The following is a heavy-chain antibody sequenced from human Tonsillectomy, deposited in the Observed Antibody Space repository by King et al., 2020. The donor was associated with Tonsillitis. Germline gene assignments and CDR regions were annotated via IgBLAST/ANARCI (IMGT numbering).Heavy chain of an antibody. D-gene: IGHD6-13*01. CDR2: IYSGGST. V-gene: IGHV3-53*01. CDR3: ARTMVAAPGTDAFDI. Sequence: VQLVESGGGLIQPGGSLRLSCAASGFTVSSNYMSWVRQAPGTGLEWVSIIYSGGSTYYADTVKGRFTGSRDTSKNTLYLPMDSLKAEDTAIYYCARTMVAAPGTDAFDIWGQGTVVTVSS. CDR1: GFTVSSNY. J-gene: IGHJ3*02.